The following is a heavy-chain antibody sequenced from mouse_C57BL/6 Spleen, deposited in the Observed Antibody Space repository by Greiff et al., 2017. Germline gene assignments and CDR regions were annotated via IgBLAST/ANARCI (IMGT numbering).Heavy chain of an antibody. D-gene: IGHD1-1*01. Sequence: VQLQQSGTVLARPGASVKMSCKTSGYTFTSYWMHWVNQRPGQGLEWIGAIYPGNSDTSYNQKFKGTAKLTAVTSAITAYMELSSLPNEDSAVYYGTGVVADYAMDYWGQGTSVTVSS. CDR3: TGVVADYAMDY. CDR1: GYTFTSYW. CDR2: IYPGNSDT. J-gene: IGHJ4*01. V-gene: IGHV1-5*01.